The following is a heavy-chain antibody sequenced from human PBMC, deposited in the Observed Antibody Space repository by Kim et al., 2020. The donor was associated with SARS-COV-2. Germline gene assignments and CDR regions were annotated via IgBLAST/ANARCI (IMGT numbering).Heavy chain of an antibody. Sequence: KYSQKCQGRVTITRDTSASTAYMELSSLRSEDTAVYYCARDGGSGYSYGLWGQGTLVTVSS. J-gene: IGHJ4*02. CDR3: ARDGGSGYSYGL. D-gene: IGHD5-18*01. V-gene: IGHV1-3*01.